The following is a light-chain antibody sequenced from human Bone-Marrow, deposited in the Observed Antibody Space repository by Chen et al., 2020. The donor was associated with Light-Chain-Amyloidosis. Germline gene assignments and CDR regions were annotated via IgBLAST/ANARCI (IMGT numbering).Light chain of an antibody. Sequence: DIQMNQSPSSLSASVGDRVTITCRASQDISHYLAWYQQKPGKPPKQLIYAASTLQSGVPSRFSGSRAGTDFSLIISILQPEDVATYYCQKYNNVPLTFGGGTKVEIQ. V-gene: IGKV1-27*01. J-gene: IGKJ4*01. CDR1: QDISHY. CDR2: AAS. CDR3: QKYNNVPLT.